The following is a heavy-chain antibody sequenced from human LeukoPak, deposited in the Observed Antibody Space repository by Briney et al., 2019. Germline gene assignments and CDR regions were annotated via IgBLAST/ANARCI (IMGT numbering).Heavy chain of an antibody. V-gene: IGHV4-39*07. D-gene: IGHD6-13*01. J-gene: IGHJ5*02. Sequence: SETLSLTCTVSGGSISSSSYYWGWIRQPPGKGLEWIGSIYYSGSTYYNPSLKSRFTISVDTSKNQFSLKLSSVTAADTAVYYCARVKYRSSWYEGDWFDPWGQGTLVTVSS. CDR1: GGSISSSSYY. CDR2: IYYSGST. CDR3: ARVKYRSSWYEGDWFDP.